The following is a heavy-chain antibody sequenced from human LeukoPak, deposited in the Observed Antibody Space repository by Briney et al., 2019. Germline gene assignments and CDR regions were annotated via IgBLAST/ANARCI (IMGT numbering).Heavy chain of an antibody. CDR3: ARRNDYYDSSGYWPDAFDI. V-gene: IGHV3-53*01. D-gene: IGHD3-22*01. CDR1: GFTVSSNY. CDR2: IYSGGST. J-gene: IGHJ3*02. Sequence: GGSLRLSCAASGFTVSSNYMSCVRQAPGKGLEWVSVIYSGGSTYYADYAKGRFTISRDNSKNKLYLQMNSLRAEDTAVYYCARRNDYYDSSGYWPDAFDIWGQGTMVTVSS.